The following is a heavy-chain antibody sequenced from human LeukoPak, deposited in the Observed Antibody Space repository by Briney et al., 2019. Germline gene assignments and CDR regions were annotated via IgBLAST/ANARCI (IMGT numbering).Heavy chain of an antibody. Sequence: PGGSLRLSCAASGFTFSSYEMNWVRQAPGKGLEWVSYISSSGSTIYYADSVKGRFTISRDNAKNSLYLQMNSLRAEDTAVYYCARLDSSGWYVAYGMDVWGQGTTVTVSS. D-gene: IGHD6-19*01. CDR2: ISSSGSTI. V-gene: IGHV3-48*03. CDR3: ARLDSSGWYVAYGMDV. CDR1: GFTFSSYE. J-gene: IGHJ6*02.